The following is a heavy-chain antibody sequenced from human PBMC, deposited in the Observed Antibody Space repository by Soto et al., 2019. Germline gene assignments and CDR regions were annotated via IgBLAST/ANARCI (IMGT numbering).Heavy chain of an antibody. Sequence: PSETLSLTCSFSVVSMSSYYWTCIRQPAGKGLEWIGRVYSSGGTHYNSSLKSRVTISLDTSKNQFSLRLISVTAADTAVYYCARGKRLYDWFEAWGQGTWVTVS. V-gene: IGHV4-4*07. CDR2: VYSSGGT. CDR3: ARGKRLYDWFEA. CDR1: VVSMSSYY. D-gene: IGHD2-8*01. J-gene: IGHJ5*02.